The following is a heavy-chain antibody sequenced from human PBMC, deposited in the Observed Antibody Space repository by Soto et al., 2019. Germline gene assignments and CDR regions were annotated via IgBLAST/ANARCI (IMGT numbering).Heavy chain of an antibody. J-gene: IGHJ6*02. Sequence: SGPTLVNPTQTPTLTCTFSGFSLSTSGMCVSWIRQPPGKALEWLALIDWDDDKYYSTSLKTRLTISKDTSKNQVVLTMTNMDPVDTATYYCARIPTYYDILTGYRYYYGMDVWGQGTTVTVSS. CDR2: IDWDDDK. V-gene: IGHV2-70*01. CDR1: GFSLSTSGMC. D-gene: IGHD3-9*01. CDR3: ARIPTYYDILTGYRYYYGMDV.